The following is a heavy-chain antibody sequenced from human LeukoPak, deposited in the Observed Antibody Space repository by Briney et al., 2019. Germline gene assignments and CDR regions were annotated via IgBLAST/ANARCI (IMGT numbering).Heavy chain of an antibody. D-gene: IGHD6-6*01. Sequence: PSETLSLTCAVYGGSFSGYYWSWIRQPPGKGLEWIGEINHSGSTNYNPSLKSRVTIPVDTSKNQFTLKLSSVTAADTAVYYCARRGIAARRTQPIDYWGQGTLVTVSS. J-gene: IGHJ4*02. CDR3: ARRGIAARRTQPIDY. V-gene: IGHV4-34*01. CDR2: INHSGST. CDR1: GGSFSGYY.